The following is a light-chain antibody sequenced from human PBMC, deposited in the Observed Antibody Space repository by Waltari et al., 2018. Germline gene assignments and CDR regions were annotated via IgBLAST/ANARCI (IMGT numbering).Light chain of an antibody. V-gene: IGKV3-11*01. CDR2: DGS. CDR3: QNRRNWPLLT. CDR1: QNIGNN. Sequence: EVVLTQSPATPSFSPGATATLPCRASQNIGNNLAWYQQKPGQAPRLLMNDGSNRATGVPARFSGSGSGTDFTLTISSLEPEDFAVYYCQNRRNWPLLTFGGGTKVEIK. J-gene: IGKJ4*01.